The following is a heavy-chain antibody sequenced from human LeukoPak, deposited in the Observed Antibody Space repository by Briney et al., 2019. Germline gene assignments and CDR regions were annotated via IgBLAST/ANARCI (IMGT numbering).Heavy chain of an antibody. J-gene: IGHJ4*02. D-gene: IGHD3-9*01. V-gene: IGHV3-30*18. CDR2: ISYDGSNK. CDR1: GFTFSSYW. CDR3: AKPNILTGYAIDY. Sequence: GGSLRLSCAASGFTFSSYWMSWVRQAPGKGLEWVAVISYDGSNKYYADSVKGRFTISRDNSKNTLYLQMNSLRAEDTAVYYCAKPNILTGYAIDYWGQGTLVTVSS.